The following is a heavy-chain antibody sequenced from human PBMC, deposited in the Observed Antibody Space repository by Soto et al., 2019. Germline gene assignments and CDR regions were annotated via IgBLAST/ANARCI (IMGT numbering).Heavy chain of an antibody. CDR3: ARDPPYSSGPSLDY. CDR2: IYHSGST. Sequence: SETRSLTCAVSGGSISSSNWWSWVGQPPGKGLEWIGEIYHSGSTNYNPSLKSRVTISVDKSKNQFSLKLSSVTAADTAVYYCARDPPYSSGPSLDYWGQGTLVTVS. CDR1: GGSISSSNW. J-gene: IGHJ4*02. V-gene: IGHV4-4*02. D-gene: IGHD6-19*01.